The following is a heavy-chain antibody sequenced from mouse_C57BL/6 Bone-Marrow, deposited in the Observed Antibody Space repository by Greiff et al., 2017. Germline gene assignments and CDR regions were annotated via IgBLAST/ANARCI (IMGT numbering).Heavy chain of an antibody. D-gene: IGHD2-4*01. CDR1: GYTFPSYG. CDR3: ATLYYDYDLAWFAY. Sequence: QVQLQQSGAELARPGASVKLSCKASGYTFPSYGLSWVKQRTGQGLEWIGEIYPRSGNTYYNEKFKGKATLTADKSSSTAYMELRSLTSEDSAVYFCATLYYDYDLAWFAYWGQGTLVTVSA. V-gene: IGHV1-81*01. CDR2: IYPRSGNT. J-gene: IGHJ3*01.